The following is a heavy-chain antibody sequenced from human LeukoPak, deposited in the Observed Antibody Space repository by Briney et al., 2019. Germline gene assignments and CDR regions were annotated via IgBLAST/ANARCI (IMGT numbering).Heavy chain of an antibody. Sequence: PSETLSLTCSVSGGSISSASYYWSFIRQPPGKGLEWIGSIYYSGSTYYNPSLRSRVTISVDTSKNQFSLNLRSVTAADTAVYYCSRRDCSHTDCFYWYFDLWGRGALLNVSS. CDR2: IYYSGST. CDR3: SRRDCSHTDCFYWYFDL. V-gene: IGHV4-39*07. CDR1: GGSISSASYY. D-gene: IGHD2-2*01. J-gene: IGHJ2*01.